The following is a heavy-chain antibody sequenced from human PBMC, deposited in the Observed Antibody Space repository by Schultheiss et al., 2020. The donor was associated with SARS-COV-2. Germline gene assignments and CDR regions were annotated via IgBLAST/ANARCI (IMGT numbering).Heavy chain of an antibody. J-gene: IGHJ4*02. Sequence: ASVKVSCKASGYTFTSYGISWVRQAPGQGLEWMGWIIPIFGTANYAQKFQGRVTMTRNTSISTAYMELRSLRSDDTAVYYCATSDLYSSSSVWGQGTLVTVSS. CDR2: IIPIFGTA. CDR3: ATSDLYSSSSV. CDR1: GYTFTSYG. V-gene: IGHV1-18*01. D-gene: IGHD6-6*01.